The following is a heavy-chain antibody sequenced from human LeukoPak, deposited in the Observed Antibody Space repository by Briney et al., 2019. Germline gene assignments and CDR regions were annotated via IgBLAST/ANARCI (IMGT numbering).Heavy chain of an antibody. D-gene: IGHD2-15*01. J-gene: IGHJ5*02. CDR1: GYTFTSYY. Sequence: ASVKVSCKASGYTFTSYYMHWVRQAPGQGLEWMGIINPSGGSTSYAQKFQGRVTMTRDMSTSTVYMELSSLRSEDTAVYYCARETVVVVAATENWFDPWGQGTLVTVSS. CDR2: INPSGGST. CDR3: ARETVVVVAATENWFDP. V-gene: IGHV1-46*01.